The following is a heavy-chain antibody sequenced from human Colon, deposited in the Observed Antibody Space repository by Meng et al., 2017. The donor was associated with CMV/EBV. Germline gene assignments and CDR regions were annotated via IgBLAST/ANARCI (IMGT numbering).Heavy chain of an antibody. J-gene: IGHJ4*02. V-gene: IGHV4-34*01. CDR3: ARAAILDY. CDR1: GGSCSGYY. D-gene: IGHD2-2*02. CDR2: INHSGST. Sequence: LSLPCAVYGGSCSGYYWRWIRPPLGKGLEWIGEINHSGSTNYTPSLKSRVTISVDTSKNQFSLKLSSVTAADTAVYYCARAAILDYWGQGTLVTVSS.